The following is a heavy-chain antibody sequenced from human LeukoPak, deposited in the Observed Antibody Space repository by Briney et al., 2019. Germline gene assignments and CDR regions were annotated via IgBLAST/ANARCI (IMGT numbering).Heavy chain of an antibody. CDR3: AKGGRELWFGEPFFDY. J-gene: IGHJ4*02. Sequence: GGSLRLSCAASGFTFSSYAMSWVRQAPGKGLEWVSAISGSGGSTYYADSVKGRFTISRDNSKNTLYLQMNSLRAEDTAVYYCAKGGRELWFGEPFFDYWGQGTLVTVSS. V-gene: IGHV3-23*01. D-gene: IGHD3-10*01. CDR1: GFTFSSYA. CDR2: ISGSGGST.